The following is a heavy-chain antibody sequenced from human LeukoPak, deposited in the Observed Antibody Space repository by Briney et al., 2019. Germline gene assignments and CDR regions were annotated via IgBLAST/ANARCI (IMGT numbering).Heavy chain of an antibody. Sequence: SVKVSCKASGGTFSSYAISWVRQAPGQGLEWMGRIIPILGIANYAQKFQGRVTIAADKSTSTAYMELSSLRSEDTAVYYCARIMVRGGDWFDPWGQGTLVTVSP. J-gene: IGHJ5*02. CDR3: ARIMVRGGDWFDP. D-gene: IGHD3-10*01. CDR2: IIPILGIA. CDR1: GGTFSSYA. V-gene: IGHV1-69*04.